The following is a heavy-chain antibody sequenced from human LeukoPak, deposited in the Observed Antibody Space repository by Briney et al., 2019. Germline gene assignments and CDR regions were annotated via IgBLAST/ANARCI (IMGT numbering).Heavy chain of an antibody. J-gene: IGHJ4*02. CDR3: ARNPELAVKWYFDY. CDR2: IYTSGST. D-gene: IGHD1-26*01. CDR1: GGSISSYY. V-gene: IGHV4-4*07. Sequence: SETLSLTCTVSGGSISSYYWSWIRQPAGKGLEWIGRIYTSGSTNYNPSLKSRVTMSVDTSKNQFSLKLSSVTAADTAVYYCARNPELAVKWYFDYWGQGTLVTVSS.